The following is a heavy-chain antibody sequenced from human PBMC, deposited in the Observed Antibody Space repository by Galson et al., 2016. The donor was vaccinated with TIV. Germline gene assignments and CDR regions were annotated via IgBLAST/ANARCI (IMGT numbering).Heavy chain of an antibody. CDR3: ARGRGYSFGSGSSYFDY. J-gene: IGHJ4*02. CDR2: INPIFGTA. D-gene: IGHD3-10*01. V-gene: IGHV1-69*06. Sequence: SVKVSCKASGGIFSNFVISWVRQAPGQGLEWMGSINPIFGTANYAQKFQGRVTITADTSTSTFYMDRSSLRSEDTAIYYCARGRGYSFGSGSSYFDYWGQGSLVTVSS. CDR1: GGIFSNFV.